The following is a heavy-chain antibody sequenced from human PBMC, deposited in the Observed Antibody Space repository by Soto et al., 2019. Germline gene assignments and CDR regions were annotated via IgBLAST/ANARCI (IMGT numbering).Heavy chain of an antibody. V-gene: IGHV4-34*01. D-gene: IGHD6-25*01. J-gene: IGHJ5*02. CDR1: GGSFSGYY. CDR3: AASNYSSESWFDP. CDR2: INHSGST. Sequence: RSLTGAVYGGSFSGYYWSWIRQPPGKGPEWIGEINHSGSTNYNPSLKSRVTISVDTSKNQFSLKLSSVTAADTAVYYCAASNYSSESWFDPWGQGTLVTVSS.